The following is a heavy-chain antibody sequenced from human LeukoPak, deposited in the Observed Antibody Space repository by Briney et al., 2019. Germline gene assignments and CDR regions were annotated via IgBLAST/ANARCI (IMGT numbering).Heavy chain of an antibody. D-gene: IGHD3-3*01. CDR1: GFTFSNAW. Sequence: PGGSLRLSCATSGFTFSNAWMNWVRHAPGQGLVWVSRIKGDGISTNYADSVKGRFTISRDIAKNTLYLQMNSLRAEDTGVYYCAKDHYWSIDYWGRGTLVTVSS. CDR3: AKDHYWSIDY. J-gene: IGHJ4*02. V-gene: IGHV3-74*01. CDR2: IKGDGIST.